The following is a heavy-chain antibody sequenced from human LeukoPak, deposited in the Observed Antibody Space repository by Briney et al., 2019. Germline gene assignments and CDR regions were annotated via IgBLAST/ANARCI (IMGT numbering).Heavy chain of an antibody. CDR2: INNDGSSA. V-gene: IGHV3-74*01. D-gene: IGHD3-22*01. CDR1: GFTFSSYW. CDR3: AVNYYDSSGYYYDCFDY. J-gene: IGHJ4*02. Sequence: GGSLRLSCAASGFTFSSYWMYWVRQTPGKGLIYISRINNDGSSANYADSVRGRFTISRDNAKNSLYLQMNSLRAEDTAVYYCAVNYYDSSGYYYDCFDYWGQGTLVTVSS.